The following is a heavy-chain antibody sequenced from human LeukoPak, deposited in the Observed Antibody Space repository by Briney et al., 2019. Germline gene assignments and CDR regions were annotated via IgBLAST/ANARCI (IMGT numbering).Heavy chain of an antibody. Sequence: ASVKVSCKASGYTFTTYGITWVRQAPGQGLEWMGWISTDNGDTNYAQKLQGRVTMTTDTSTSTAYMELRSLRSDDTAVYYCARVYSGYYSYYYYGMDVWGQGTTVTVSS. D-gene: IGHD5-12*01. CDR1: GYTFTTYG. CDR2: ISTDNGDT. J-gene: IGHJ6*02. CDR3: ARVYSGYYSYYYYGMDV. V-gene: IGHV1-18*01.